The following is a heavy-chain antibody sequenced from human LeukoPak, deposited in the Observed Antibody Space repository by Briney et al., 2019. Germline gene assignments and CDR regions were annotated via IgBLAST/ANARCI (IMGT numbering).Heavy chain of an antibody. D-gene: IGHD5-12*01. CDR1: GFTFSSYG. CDR3: ARDEVATISDY. V-gene: IGHV3-30*03. CDR2: ISYDGSNK. J-gene: IGHJ4*02. Sequence: SGGSLRLSCAASGFTFSSYGMHWVRQAPGKGLEWVAVISYDGSNKYYADSVKGRFTISRDNSKNTLYLQMNSLRAEDTAVYYCARDEVATISDYWGQGTLVTVSS.